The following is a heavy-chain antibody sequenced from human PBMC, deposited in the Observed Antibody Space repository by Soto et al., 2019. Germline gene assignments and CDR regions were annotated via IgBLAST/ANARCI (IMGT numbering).Heavy chain of an antibody. J-gene: IGHJ4*02. CDR2: INYSGST. CDR1: GGSISSSSYY. Sequence: SETLSLTCTVSGGSISSSSYYWGWIRQPPGKGLEWIGTINYSGSTYYNPSLKSRVTISVDTSKNQFSLKLSSVTAADTAVYYCARRTYVYSSSPYYFDYWGQGTPVTVSS. D-gene: IGHD6-13*01. CDR3: ARRTYVYSSSPYYFDY. V-gene: IGHV4-39*01.